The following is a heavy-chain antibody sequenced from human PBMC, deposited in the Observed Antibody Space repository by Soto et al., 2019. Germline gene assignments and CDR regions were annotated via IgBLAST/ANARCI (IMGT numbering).Heavy chain of an antibody. V-gene: IGHV4-30-4*01. D-gene: IGHD4-17*01. Sequence: SETLSLTCTVSGGSISSADYYWSWIRQPPGKGLEWIGHIYYSGRTYHNPSLKSRLTISIDTSKNQFSLKLKSVTAADTAVYFCARDHYDYGGESDWGQGALVTVSP. CDR2: IYYSGRT. CDR3: ARDHYDYGGESD. J-gene: IGHJ4*02. CDR1: GGSISSADYY.